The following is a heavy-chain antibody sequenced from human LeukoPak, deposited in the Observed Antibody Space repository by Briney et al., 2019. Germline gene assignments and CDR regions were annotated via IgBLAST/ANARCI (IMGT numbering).Heavy chain of an antibody. Sequence: GGSLRLSCAASGFTFSDYYMSWIRQAPGKGLEWVSYIRTSGSTIYYADSVKGRSTISRDNAKNSVYLQMNSLRAEDTAVYYCARDPYYDYVWGSPNYFDYWGQGTLVTVSS. D-gene: IGHD3-16*01. CDR1: GFTFSDYY. CDR2: IRTSGSTI. J-gene: IGHJ4*02. CDR3: ARDPYYDYVWGSPNYFDY. V-gene: IGHV3-11*01.